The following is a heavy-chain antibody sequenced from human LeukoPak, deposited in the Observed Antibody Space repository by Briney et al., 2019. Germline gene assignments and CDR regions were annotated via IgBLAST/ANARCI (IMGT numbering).Heavy chain of an antibody. CDR1: GGSISSYF. CDR2: IYTSGTT. CDR3: ARGGSPDIVATTNPYYFDY. D-gene: IGHD5-12*01. V-gene: IGHV4-4*07. Sequence: SETLSLTCTVSGGSISSYFWTWIRQPAGKGLEWIGRIYTSGTTNYNPSLKSRVTMSVDTSKNQFSLKLSSVTAADTAVYYCARGGSPDIVATTNPYYFDYWGQGTLVTVSS. J-gene: IGHJ4*02.